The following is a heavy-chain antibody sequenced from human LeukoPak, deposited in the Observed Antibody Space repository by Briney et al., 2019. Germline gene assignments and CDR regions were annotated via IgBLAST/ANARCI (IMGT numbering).Heavy chain of an antibody. CDR3: ARTRGSCSGGSCYPFDY. CDR2: IYYSGST. D-gene: IGHD2-15*01. J-gene: IGHJ4*02. CDR1: GGSISSYY. Sequence: SSETLSLTCTVSGGSISSYYWSWIRRPPGKGLEWIGYIYYSGSTNYNPSLKSRVTISVDTSKNQFSLKLSSVTAADTAVYYCARTRGSCSGGSCYPFDYWGQGTLVTVSS. V-gene: IGHV4-59*08.